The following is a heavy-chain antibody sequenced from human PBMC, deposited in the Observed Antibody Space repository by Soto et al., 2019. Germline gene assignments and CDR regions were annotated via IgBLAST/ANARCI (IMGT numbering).Heavy chain of an antibody. CDR3: ARDRWEPPFYYYYGMDV. J-gene: IGHJ6*02. D-gene: IGHD1-26*01. V-gene: IGHV1-2*02. CDR2: INPNSGGT. Sequence: GASVKVSCKASGYTFTGYYMHWVRQAPGLGLEWMGWINPNSGGTNYAQKFQGRVTMTRDTSISTAYMELSRLRSDDTAVYYCARDRWEPPFYYYYGMDVWGQGTTVTVSS. CDR1: GYTFTGYY.